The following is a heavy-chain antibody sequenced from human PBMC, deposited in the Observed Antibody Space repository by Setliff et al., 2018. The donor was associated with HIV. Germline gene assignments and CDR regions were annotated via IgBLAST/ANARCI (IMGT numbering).Heavy chain of an antibody. D-gene: IGHD3-3*01. V-gene: IGHV4-39*01. CDR2: IFYSGIT. Sequence: PPVKGLEWIGSIFYSGITYYNPSLKSRVTISVDTSKNQFSLNLTSVTAADTAVYYCARSKTFYDFWGGYYTHGAFKIWGLGTMVTVSS. CDR3: ARSKTFYDFWGGYYTHGAFKI. J-gene: IGHJ3*02.